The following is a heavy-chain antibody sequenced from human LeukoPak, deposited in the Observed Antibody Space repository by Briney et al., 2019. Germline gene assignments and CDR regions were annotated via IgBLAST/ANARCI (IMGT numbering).Heavy chain of an antibody. D-gene: IGHD3-9*01. CDR3: ARARYVNSFYAFDI. V-gene: IGHV4-59*01. CDR1: GGSISGYY. Sequence: PSQTLSLTCTVSGGSISGYYWSWIRLPPGKGLEWDGYLSKSGNTNYSPSPKIRVTIFGDTSKNQFFLKLSSVTAADTAVYYCARARYVNSFYAFDIWGQGTLVTVSS. J-gene: IGHJ3*02. CDR2: LSKSGNT.